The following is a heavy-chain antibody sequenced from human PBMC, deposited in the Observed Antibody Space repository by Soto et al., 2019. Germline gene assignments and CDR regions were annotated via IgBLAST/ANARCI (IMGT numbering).Heavy chain of an antibody. D-gene: IGHD2-8*01. V-gene: IGHV3-33*01. CDR1: GFTFSSYG. CDR2: IWYDGSNK. Sequence: QVQLVESGGGVVQPGRSLRLSCAASGFTFSSYGMHWVRQAPGKGLEWVAVIWYDGSNKYYADSVKGRFTISRDNSKNTLYLQMNSLRAEDTAVYYCARQSVLMVYKYYFDYWGQGTLVTVSS. J-gene: IGHJ4*02. CDR3: ARQSVLMVYKYYFDY.